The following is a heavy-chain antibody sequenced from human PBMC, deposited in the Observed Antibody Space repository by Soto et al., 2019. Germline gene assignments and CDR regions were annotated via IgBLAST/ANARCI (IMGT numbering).Heavy chain of an antibody. CDR3: ARDSYVSL. CDR2: IYNGGNT. Sequence: EVQLVETGGGLTQPGGSLRLSCAASGFSVSSHYMNWVRQAPGKGLEWVSIIYNGGNTYYADSVKGRFTISRDDSKNTLYLQMNRLRAEDTAVYYCARDSYVSLWGRGTLVTVSS. D-gene: IGHD3-16*01. V-gene: IGHV3-53*02. CDR1: GFSVSSHY. J-gene: IGHJ2*01.